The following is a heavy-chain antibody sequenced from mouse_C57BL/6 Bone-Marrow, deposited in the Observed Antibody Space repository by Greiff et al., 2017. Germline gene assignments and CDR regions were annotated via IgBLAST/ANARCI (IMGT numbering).Heavy chain of an antibody. CDR2: ICTGGGT. Sequence: QVQLQASGPGLVAPSQSLSLTCTVSGFSLTSYAISWVRQPPGKGLEWIAVICTGGGTTYNSALKSRLSISKDNSKSQVFLKMNSRQTDDTARYYCARREGYGNSLDVWGTGTTVTVSS. V-gene: IGHV2-9-1*01. CDR3: ARREGYGNSLDV. D-gene: IGHD2-1*01. J-gene: IGHJ1*03. CDR1: GFSLTSYA.